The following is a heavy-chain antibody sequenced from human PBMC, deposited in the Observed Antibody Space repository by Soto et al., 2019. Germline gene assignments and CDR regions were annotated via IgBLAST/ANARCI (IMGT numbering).Heavy chain of an antibody. CDR1: GGSFRCYY. J-gene: IGHJ4*02. D-gene: IGHD6-6*01. Sequence: PSETLSLTCAVYGGSFRCYYWSWIRQPPGKGLEWIGEINHSGSTNYNPSLKSRVTISVDTSKNQFSLKLSSVTAADTAVYYCARGLAARSLDDYWGQGTLVTVSS. CDR3: ARGLAARSLDDY. CDR2: INHSGST. V-gene: IGHV4-34*01.